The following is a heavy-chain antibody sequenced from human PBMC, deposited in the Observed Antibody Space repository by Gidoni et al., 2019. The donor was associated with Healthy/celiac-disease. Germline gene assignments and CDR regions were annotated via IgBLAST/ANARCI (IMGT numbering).Heavy chain of an antibody. J-gene: IGHJ4*02. Sequence: EVQLLESGGGLVQPGGSLRLSCAASGFTFSSDAMGWVRQAPGTGLAVVSAISGSGGSTYYADSVKGRFTISRDNSKNTLYLQMNSLRAEDTAVYYCAKAAIPHYGGNAHFDYWGQGTLVTVSS. V-gene: IGHV3-23*01. CDR1: GFTFSSDA. CDR2: ISGSGGST. D-gene: IGHD4-17*01. CDR3: AKAAIPHYGGNAHFDY.